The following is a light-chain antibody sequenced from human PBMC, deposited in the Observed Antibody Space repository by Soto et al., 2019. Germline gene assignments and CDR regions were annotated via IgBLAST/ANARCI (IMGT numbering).Light chain of an antibody. J-gene: IGKJ1*01. CDR1: ESVSTN. CDR3: QQYNNWPPWT. V-gene: IGKV3-15*01. CDR2: GAS. Sequence: EIELTQSPATLSLAPGERVTLSCRASESVSTNLAWYQQIAGQAPRRLIYGASTRATGIPARFGGSGSGTEFTLTISSLQSEEFAAYYCQQYNNWPPWTFGQGTKVDIK.